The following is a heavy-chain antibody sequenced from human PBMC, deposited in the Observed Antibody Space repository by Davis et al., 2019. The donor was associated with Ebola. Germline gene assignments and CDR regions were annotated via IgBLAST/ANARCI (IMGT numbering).Heavy chain of an antibody. D-gene: IGHD5-24*01. CDR1: GFTFSPYS. CDR3: ARSMAGFFDH. V-gene: IGHV3-48*02. CDR2: ITSASTTI. J-gene: IGHJ4*02. Sequence: VGSLRLSCAASGFTFSPYSMNWVRQAPGKGLEWISYITSASTTIHYADSVKGRFTISRDNAKNSVYLQMNSLSDEDTAVYYCARSMAGFFDHWGQGTLVTVSS.